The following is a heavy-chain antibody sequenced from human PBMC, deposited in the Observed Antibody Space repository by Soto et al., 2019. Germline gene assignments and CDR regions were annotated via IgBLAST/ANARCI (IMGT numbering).Heavy chain of an antibody. V-gene: IGHV4-59*01. J-gene: IGHJ6*02. CDR3: ARDRVTTSNYYYGMDV. CDR2: IYYSGST. D-gene: IGHD4-4*01. CDR1: GGSISSYY. Sequence: SETLSLTCTVSGGSISSYYWSWIRQPPGKGLEWIGYIYYSGSTNYNPSLKSRVTISVDTSKNQFSLKLSSVTAADTAVYYCARDRVTTSNYYYGMDVWGQGTTVTVSS.